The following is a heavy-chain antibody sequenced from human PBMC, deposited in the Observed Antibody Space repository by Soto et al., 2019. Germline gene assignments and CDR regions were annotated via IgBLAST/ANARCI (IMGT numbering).Heavy chain of an antibody. V-gene: IGHV3-66*01. Sequence: GGSLRLSCAASGFSVSTNYMSWVRQAPGKGLEWVSVLYSGGNIHYADSVKGRFTISRDDSENTVYLQMNGLRAEDTAVYYCARDPGDGNTWYYYDYWGQGTLVTVSS. D-gene: IGHD3-10*01. J-gene: IGHJ4*02. CDR1: GFSVSTNY. CDR2: LYSGGNI. CDR3: ARDPGDGNTWYYYDY.